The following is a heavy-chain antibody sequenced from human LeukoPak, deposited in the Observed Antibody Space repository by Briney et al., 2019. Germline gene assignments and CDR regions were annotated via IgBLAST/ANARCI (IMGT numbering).Heavy chain of an antibody. V-gene: IGHV3-7*01. J-gene: IGHJ6*02. CDR1: VFTFSSDW. Sequence: RTGGSLRLSCSASVFTFSSDWMSWVRQAPGKGLEWVANIKQDGSEKYYVDSVKGRFTISRDNAKNSLYLQMNSLRAEDTAVYYCARDGYSSSWYGYYYYGMDVWGQGTTVTVSS. D-gene: IGHD6-13*01. CDR3: ARDGYSSSWYGYYYYGMDV. CDR2: IKQDGSEK.